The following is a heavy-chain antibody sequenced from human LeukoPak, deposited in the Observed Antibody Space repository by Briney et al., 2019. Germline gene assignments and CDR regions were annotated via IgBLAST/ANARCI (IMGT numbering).Heavy chain of an antibody. CDR1: GFTFSSYS. J-gene: IGHJ4*02. V-gene: IGHV3-48*01. CDR3: AKPAKTDYADY. D-gene: IGHD1-14*01. CDR2: ISSSSSTI. Sequence: GGSLRLSCAACGFTFSSYSMNWVRQAPGKGLEWVSYISSSSSTIYYADSVKGRFTISRDNAKNSLYLQMNSLRAEDTALYYCAKPAKTDYADYWGQGTLVTVSS.